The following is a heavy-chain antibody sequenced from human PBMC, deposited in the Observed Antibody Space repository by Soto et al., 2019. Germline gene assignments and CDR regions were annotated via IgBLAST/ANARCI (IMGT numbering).Heavy chain of an antibody. CDR1: GFTFRSYA. D-gene: IGHD1-26*01. V-gene: IGHV3-30-3*01. CDR2: ISYDGSNK. J-gene: IGHJ4*02. CDR3: ARDPDPYSRGIFDY. Sequence: GALRLSCAASGFTFRSYAMHWVRQAPGKGLEWVAVISYDGSNKYYADSVKGRFTISRDNSKNTLFLQMNSLRAEDTAVYYCARDPDPYSRGIFDYWGQGTLVTVSS.